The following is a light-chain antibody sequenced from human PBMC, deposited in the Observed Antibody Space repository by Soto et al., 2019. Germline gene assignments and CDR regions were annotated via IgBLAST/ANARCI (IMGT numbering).Light chain of an antibody. J-gene: IGLJ1*01. CDR3: CSYAGSSTYV. Sequence: QSVLTQPASVSGSPGQSITISCTGTSSDVGRYNLVSWYQQHPGKAPKLMIYEGTKRPSGVSNRFSGSKSGNTASLTISGLQAEDEADYSCCSYAGSSTYVFGTGTKVTVL. V-gene: IGLV2-23*01. CDR2: EGT. CDR1: SSDVGRYNL.